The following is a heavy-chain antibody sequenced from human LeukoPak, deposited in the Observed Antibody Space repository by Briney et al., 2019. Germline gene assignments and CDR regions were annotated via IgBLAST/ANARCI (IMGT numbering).Heavy chain of an antibody. V-gene: IGHV3-33*01. CDR1: GFTFSSYG. CDR3: AREKLSQGLDNY. D-gene: IGHD2/OR15-2a*01. CDR2: IWYDGSNK. J-gene: IGHJ4*02. Sequence: GGSLRLSCAASGFTFSSYGMHWVRQAPGKGLEWVAVIWYDGSNKYYADSVKGRFTISRDNSKNTLYLQMNSLRAEDTAVYYCAREKLSQGLDNYWGQGTLVTVSS.